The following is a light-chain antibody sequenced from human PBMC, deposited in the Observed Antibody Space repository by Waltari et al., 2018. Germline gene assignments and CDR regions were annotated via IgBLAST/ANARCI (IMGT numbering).Light chain of an antibody. CDR2: NAS. Sequence: DIQVTQSPSSLSASVGDRVTITCQASQESSKFLNWHQQKPGEAPKLLIYNASKLKTGVPSRFSGSGSGTDFTLTISNLQPEDIATYYCLQYNNLPLTFGPGTKVDI. J-gene: IGKJ3*01. CDR1: QESSKF. V-gene: IGKV1-33*01. CDR3: LQYNNLPLT.